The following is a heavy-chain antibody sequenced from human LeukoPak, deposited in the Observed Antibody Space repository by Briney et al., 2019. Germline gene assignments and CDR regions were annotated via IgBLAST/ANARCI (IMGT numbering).Heavy chain of an antibody. D-gene: IGHD4-17*01. CDR3: ARGQHGDYAALIPFDY. Sequence: ASVKVSCKASGYTFTGYYMHWVRQAPGQGLEWTGWINPNSGGTNYAQKFQGRVTMTRDTSISTAYMELSRLRSDDTAVYYCARGQHGDYAALIPFDYWGQGTLVTVSS. V-gene: IGHV1-2*02. J-gene: IGHJ4*02. CDR1: GYTFTGYY. CDR2: INPNSGGT.